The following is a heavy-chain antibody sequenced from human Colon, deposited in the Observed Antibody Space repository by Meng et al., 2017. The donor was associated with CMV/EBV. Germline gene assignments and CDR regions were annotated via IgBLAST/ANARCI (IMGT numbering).Heavy chain of an antibody. D-gene: IGHD6-6*01. CDR3: AKGSGAARLYYFDY. CDR2: ISDSGGST. J-gene: IGHJ4*02. Sequence: ASGFTITSYAMCWVRQAPGKRLEWVSAISDSGGSTYYADSVKGRFTISRDNSKNTLYLQMNSLRAEDTAVYYCAKGSGAARLYYFDYWGQGTLVTVSS. CDR1: GFTITSYA. V-gene: IGHV3-23*01.